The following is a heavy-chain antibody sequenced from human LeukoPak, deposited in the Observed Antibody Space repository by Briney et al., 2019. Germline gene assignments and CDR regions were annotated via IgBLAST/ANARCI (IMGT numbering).Heavy chain of an antibody. V-gene: IGHV4-38-2*02. Sequence: SETLSLTCTVSGYSISSGYYWGWIRQPAGKGLEWIGRIYYSGSTYYNPSLKSRVTISVDTSKNQFSLKLSSVTAADTAVYYCARDLAGHFGGFYFDYWGQGTLVTVSS. CDR1: GYSISSGYY. D-gene: IGHD2-21*01. CDR3: ARDLAGHFGGFYFDY. CDR2: IYYSGST. J-gene: IGHJ4*02.